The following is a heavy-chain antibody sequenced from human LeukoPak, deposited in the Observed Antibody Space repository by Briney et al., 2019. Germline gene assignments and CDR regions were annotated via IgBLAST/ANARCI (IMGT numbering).Heavy chain of an antibody. Sequence: GGSLRLSCAASGVTFRSYGMHWVRQAPGKGLEWVAFIRYDGNSNYYADSVKGRFTISRDNSRSTLYLQMNSLRAEDTAVYYCAKEEVISGNHGVYFDYWGQGTLVTVSS. D-gene: IGHD3-22*01. J-gene: IGHJ4*02. CDR1: GVTFRSYG. CDR3: AKEEVISGNHGVYFDY. CDR2: IRYDGNSN. V-gene: IGHV3-30*02.